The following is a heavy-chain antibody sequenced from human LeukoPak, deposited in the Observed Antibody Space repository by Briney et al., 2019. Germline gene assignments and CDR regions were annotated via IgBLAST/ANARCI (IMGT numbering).Heavy chain of an antibody. CDR1: GGSVSSGSYY. V-gene: IGHV4-61*01. D-gene: IGHD2-15*01. Sequence: SETLSLTCTVSGGSVSSGSYYWSWIRQPPGKGLEWIGYIYYSGSTNYNPSLKSRVTISVDTSKNQFSLKLSSVTAADTAVYYCAREGARLLSFGMDDWGQGTTVTVSS. CDR3: AREGARLLSFGMDD. J-gene: IGHJ6*02. CDR2: IYYSGST.